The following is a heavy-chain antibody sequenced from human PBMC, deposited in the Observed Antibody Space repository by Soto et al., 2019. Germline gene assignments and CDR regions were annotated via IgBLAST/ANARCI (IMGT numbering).Heavy chain of an antibody. J-gene: IGHJ4*02. CDR2: INPKGGDT. CDR1: GYTFTAYY. D-gene: IGHD1-1*01. V-gene: IGHV1-2*02. CDR3: ARDRERLVPTFDY. Sequence: ASVKVSCKDSGYTFTAYYMHCVRQAPGQRLEWMGWINPKGGDTDSAQKFQGRVTMTRDTSISTAYLGLRRLRLDDTAFYYCARDRERLVPTFDYWGQGTRVTVSS.